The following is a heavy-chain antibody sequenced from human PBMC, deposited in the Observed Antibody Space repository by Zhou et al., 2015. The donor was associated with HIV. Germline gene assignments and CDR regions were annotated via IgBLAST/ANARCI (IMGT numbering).Heavy chain of an antibody. CDR3: ASTRPAAIPDGYYYGMDV. CDR1: GGSFSNYA. CDR2: IIPMFNRA. V-gene: IGHV1-69*06. D-gene: IGHD2-2*01. J-gene: IGHJ6*02. Sequence: QVQLVQSGAEVKKPGSSVRVSCQASGGSFSNYAFSWVRQAPGQGLEWMGGIIPMFNRANYAQRFQGRVTITADRSTSTAYMELSSLRSEDTAVYYCASTRPAAIPDGYYYGMDVWGQGTTVTVSS.